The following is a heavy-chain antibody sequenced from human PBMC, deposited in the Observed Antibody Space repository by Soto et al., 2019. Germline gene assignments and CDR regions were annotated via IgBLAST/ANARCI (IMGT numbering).Heavy chain of an antibody. CDR1: GFTFSSYG. V-gene: IGHV3-30*18. CDR3: AKEVAIFGVVIYYYYGMDV. CDR2: ISYDGSNK. J-gene: IGHJ6*02. Sequence: GGSLRLSCAASGFTFSSYGMHWVRQAPGKGLEWVAGISYDGSNKYYADSVKGRFTISRDNSKNTLYLQMNSLRAEDTPVYYCAKEVAIFGVVIYYYYGMDVWGQGTTVTVSS. D-gene: IGHD3-3*01.